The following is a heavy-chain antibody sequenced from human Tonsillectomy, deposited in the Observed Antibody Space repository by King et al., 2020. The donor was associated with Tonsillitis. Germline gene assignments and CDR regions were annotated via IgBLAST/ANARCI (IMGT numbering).Heavy chain of an antibody. CDR1: GGSLSSGDYY. CDR2: IYFTGST. CDR3: ARETVDFYYFDY. D-gene: IGHD3/OR15-3a*01. Sequence: VQLQESGPGLVKPSQTLSLTCTVSGGSLSSGDYYCSWIRHPPGKGLEWIGYIYFTGSTYYSPSLKSRVTRSVDTSKNQFSLKLSSVTAADTAVYYCARETVDFYYFDYWGQGTLVTVSS. J-gene: IGHJ4*02. V-gene: IGHV4-30-4*01.